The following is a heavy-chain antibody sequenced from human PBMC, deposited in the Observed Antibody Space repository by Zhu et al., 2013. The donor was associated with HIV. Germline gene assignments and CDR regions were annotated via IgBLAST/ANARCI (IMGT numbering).Heavy chain of an antibody. Sequence: QVHLVQSRGEVKKPGASVKVSCKASGYIFTDYGISWVRQAPGQRLEWLGWINTKKGNTNYAHNFQGRITMTTDTSTSTAYMELKSLRSDDTAVYYCARDRSPRWFDPWGQGTLVTVSS. D-gene: IGHD3-10*01. CDR2: INTKKGNT. J-gene: IGHJ5*02. V-gene: IGHV1-18*01. CDR3: ARDRSPRWFDP. CDR1: GYIFTDYG.